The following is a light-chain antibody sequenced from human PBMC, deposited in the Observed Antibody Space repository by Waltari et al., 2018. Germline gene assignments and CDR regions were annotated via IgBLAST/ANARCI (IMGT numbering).Light chain of an antibody. V-gene: IGLV2-14*03. CDR2: DVS. Sequence: QSALTQPASVSGSPGQSITISCTGTSSDVGGYNYVSWYQQHPGKAPKLMIYDVSNRPSGVTNRSSGSKSGNTASLTISGLQAEDEADYYCSSYTSSSTYVVFGGGTKLTV. J-gene: IGLJ2*01. CDR1: SSDVGGYNY. CDR3: SSYTSSSTYVV.